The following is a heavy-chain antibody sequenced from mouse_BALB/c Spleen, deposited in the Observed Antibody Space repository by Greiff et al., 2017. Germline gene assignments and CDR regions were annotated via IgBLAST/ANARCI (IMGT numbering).Heavy chain of an antibody. CDR3: ASEGDGTRYYAMDY. CDR2: IYPGSGST. J-gene: IGHJ4*01. V-gene: IGHV1-55*01. Sequence: QVQLQQPGAELVKPGTSVKLSCKASGYNFTSYWINWVKLRPGQGLEWIGDIYPGSGSTNYNEKFKSKATLTVDTSSSTAYMQLSSLASEDSALYYCASEGDGTRYYAMDYWGQGTSVTVSS. D-gene: IGHD3-3*01. CDR1: GYNFTSYW.